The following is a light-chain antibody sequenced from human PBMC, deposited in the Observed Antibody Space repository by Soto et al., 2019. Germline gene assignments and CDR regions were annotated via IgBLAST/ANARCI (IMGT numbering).Light chain of an antibody. J-gene: IGKJ1*01. CDR3: QQFNNYPQT. Sequence: AIQLTPSPSSLSASVGDRVTITCRASQGISSDLAWYQQKAGKAPKLLVYDASSLESGVPSRFSGSGSGTDFTLAITSLQPEDFATYYCQQFNNYPQTFGQGTKVEIK. V-gene: IGKV1D-13*01. CDR2: DAS. CDR1: QGISSD.